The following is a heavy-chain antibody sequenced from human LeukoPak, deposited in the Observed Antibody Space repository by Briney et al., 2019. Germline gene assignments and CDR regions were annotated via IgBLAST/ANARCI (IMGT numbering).Heavy chain of an antibody. Sequence: SGGSLRLSCAASGFTFSNYAMDWVRQAPGKGLEWVSAIAANGGSTYSADSVKGRFTISRDNSKNTLYLQMNSLRAEDTALYYCAKSARTNWNYVLDAFDIWGQGTMGTVSP. CDR2: IAANGGST. D-gene: IGHD1-7*01. CDR3: AKSARTNWNYVLDAFDI. CDR1: GFTFSNYA. J-gene: IGHJ3*02. V-gene: IGHV3-23*01.